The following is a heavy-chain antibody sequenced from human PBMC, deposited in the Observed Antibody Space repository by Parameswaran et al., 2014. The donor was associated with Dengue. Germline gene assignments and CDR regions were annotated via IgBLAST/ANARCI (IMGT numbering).Heavy chain of an antibody. CDR3: ARASTESRYFDWFPNYYYYYGMDV. CDR1: GGSFSGYY. CDR2: INHSGST. V-gene: IGHV4-34*01. Sequence: SETLSLTCAVYGGSFSGYYWSWIRQPPGKGLEWIGEINHSGSTNYNPSLKSRVTISVDTSKNQFSLKLSSVTAADTAVYYCARASTESRYFDWFPNYYYYYGMDVWGQGTTVTVSS. J-gene: IGHJ6*02. D-gene: IGHD3-9*01.